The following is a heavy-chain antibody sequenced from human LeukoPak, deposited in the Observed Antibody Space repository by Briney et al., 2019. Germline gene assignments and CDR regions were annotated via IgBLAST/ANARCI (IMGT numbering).Heavy chain of an antibody. CDR3: ARGLRNCSSTSCYIFDY. J-gene: IGHJ4*02. Sequence: PSETLSLTCAVYGGSFSGYYWSWIRQPPGKGLEWIGEISHSGSTNYNPSLKSRVTISVDTSKNQFSLKLSSVTAADTAVYYCARGLRNCSSTSCYIFDYWGQGTLVTVSS. D-gene: IGHD2-2*01. V-gene: IGHV4-34*01. CDR2: ISHSGST. CDR1: GGSFSGYY.